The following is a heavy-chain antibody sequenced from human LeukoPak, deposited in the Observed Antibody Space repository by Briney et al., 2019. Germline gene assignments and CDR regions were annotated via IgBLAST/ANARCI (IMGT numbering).Heavy chain of an antibody. CDR2: ISAYNGNT. D-gene: IGHD2-15*01. J-gene: IGHJ4*02. CDR1: GYTFTGYH. V-gene: IGHV1-18*04. Sequence: EASVKVSCKASGYTFTGYHMHWVRQAPGQGLEWMGWISAYNGNTNYAQKLQGRVTMTTDTSTSTAYMELRSLRSDDTAVYYCARDHCSGGSCYPYYFDYWGQGTLVTVSS. CDR3: ARDHCSGGSCYPYYFDY.